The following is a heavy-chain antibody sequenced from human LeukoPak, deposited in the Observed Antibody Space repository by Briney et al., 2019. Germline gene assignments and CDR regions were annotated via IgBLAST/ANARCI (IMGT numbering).Heavy chain of an antibody. J-gene: IGHJ4*02. V-gene: IGHV4-59*01. CDR1: DGSINSYY. CDR2: IYYTGST. CDR3: ARYEEFSTGYSASSPRHYFDH. Sequence: SETLSLICTVSDGSINSYYWSWLRQPPGKGLECIGHIYYTGSTYYKPSLESRVTISVDTAKNQISLKLRSVTAADTAVYYCARYEEFSTGYSASSPRHYFDHWGQGTLVTVSS. D-gene: IGHD3/OR15-3a*01.